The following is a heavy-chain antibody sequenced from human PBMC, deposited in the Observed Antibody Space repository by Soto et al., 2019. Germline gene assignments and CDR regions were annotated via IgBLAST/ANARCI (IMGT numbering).Heavy chain of an antibody. CDR1: GGSISSSPYY. D-gene: IGHD1-1*01. V-gene: IGHV4-39*01. CDR2: IYYNGNT. CDR3: ARHGPLTNNWNQLNC. Sequence: QLQLQESGPGLVKPSETLSLTCTVSGGSISSSPYYWAWIRQPPGKGLQWIGNIYYNGNTFYNPSLRSRVTISIDTSKSQFSLGLSSVTASDTAVYYCARHGPLTNNWNQLNCWGQGTLVTLSS. J-gene: IGHJ4*02.